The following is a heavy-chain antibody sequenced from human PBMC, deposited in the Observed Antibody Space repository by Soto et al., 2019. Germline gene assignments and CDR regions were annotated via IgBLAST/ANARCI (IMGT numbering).Heavy chain of an antibody. CDR2: ITPYNGNT. Sequence: QVQLVQSGAEVKNPGASVKVSCQASNYLFGAFGICWVRQAPGQGLEWMGWITPYNGNTHYAEKLQDRVTMTADKSTTTAYMEVRRLTSDDTAVYFCARISARRNDFDVWGQGTVVTVSS. CDR1: NYLFGAFG. CDR3: ARISARRNDFDV. J-gene: IGHJ3*01. V-gene: IGHV1-18*01.